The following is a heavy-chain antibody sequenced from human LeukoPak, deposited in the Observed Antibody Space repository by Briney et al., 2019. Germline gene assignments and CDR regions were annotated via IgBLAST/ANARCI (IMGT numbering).Heavy chain of an antibody. J-gene: IGHJ6*03. D-gene: IGHD2-2*02. Sequence: ASVKVSCKASGYTFTSYGISWVRQAPGQGLEWMGWISAYNGNTNYAQKLQGRVTMTTDTSTSTAYMELRSLRSDDTAVYYCAVGGYCSSTSCYTYMDVWGKGTTVTVSS. CDR1: GYTFTSYG. V-gene: IGHV1-18*01. CDR3: AVGGYCSSTSCYTYMDV. CDR2: ISAYNGNT.